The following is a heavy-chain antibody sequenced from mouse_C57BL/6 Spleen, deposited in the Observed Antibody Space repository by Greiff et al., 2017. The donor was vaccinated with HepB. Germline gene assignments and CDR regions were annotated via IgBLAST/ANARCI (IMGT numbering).Heavy chain of an antibody. CDR2: IWSGGST. CDR1: GFSLTSYG. V-gene: IGHV2-2*01. CDR3: ARISYITTSWYFDV. Sequence: VHLVESGPGLVQPSQSLSITCTVSGFSLTSYGVHWVRQSPGKGLEWLGVIWSGGSTDYNAAFISRLSISKDNSKSQVFFKMNSLQADDTAIYYCARISYITTSWYFDVWGTGTTVTVSS. J-gene: IGHJ1*03. D-gene: IGHD1-1*01.